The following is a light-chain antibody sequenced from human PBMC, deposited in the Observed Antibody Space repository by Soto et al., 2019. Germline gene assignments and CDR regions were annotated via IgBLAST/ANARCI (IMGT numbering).Light chain of an antibody. CDR2: NTS. Sequence: EIVLTQSPGTLSLSPRERATLSCRASQRISSRNLAWYQQKPGQAPRLLIYNTSNRATGIPDRFSGSGSVTDFTLTINRLEPEDFAVYYCQQYSDLPYTFGQGTKLEVK. V-gene: IGKV3-20*01. J-gene: IGKJ2*01. CDR1: QRISSRN. CDR3: QQYSDLPYT.